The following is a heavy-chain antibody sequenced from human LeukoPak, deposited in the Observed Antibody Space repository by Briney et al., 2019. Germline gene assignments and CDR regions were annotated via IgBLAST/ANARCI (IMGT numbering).Heavy chain of an antibody. CDR3: ARDGQDSSFDY. CDR2: IYYSGST. V-gene: IGHV4-59*01. Sequence: KPSETLSLTCTVSGGSIRSYYWSWIRQPPGKGLEWIGYIYYSGSTNYNPSLKSRVTISVDTSKNQFSLKLSSVTAADTAVYYCARDGQDSSFDYWGQGTLVTVSS. D-gene: IGHD2-15*01. J-gene: IGHJ4*02. CDR1: GGSIRSYY.